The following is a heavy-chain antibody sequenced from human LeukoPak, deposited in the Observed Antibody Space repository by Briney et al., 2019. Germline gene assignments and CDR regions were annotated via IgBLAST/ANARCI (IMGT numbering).Heavy chain of an antibody. CDR2: IYYSGST. V-gene: IGHV4-59*01. Sequence: SETLSLTCTVSGGSISSYYWSWIRQPPGKGLEWIGYIYYSGSTNYNPSLKSRVTISVDTSKNQFSLKLSSVTAADTAVYYCARVLWFGENYFDYWGQGTLVTVSS. D-gene: IGHD3-10*01. J-gene: IGHJ4*02. CDR3: ARVLWFGENYFDY. CDR1: GGSISSYY.